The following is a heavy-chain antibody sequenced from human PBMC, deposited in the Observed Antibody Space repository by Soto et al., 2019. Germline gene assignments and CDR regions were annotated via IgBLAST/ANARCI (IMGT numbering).Heavy chain of an antibody. CDR2: ISLYSDGT. J-gene: IGHJ5*02. CDR3: ARVVPGAEAWCGP. V-gene: IGHV1-18*01. D-gene: IGHD2-2*01. CDR1: GYTFSNYG. Sequence: ASVNVSCKTSGYTFSNYGITWVRQAPGQPLEWLGWISLYSDGTNYAQKFQGRVSMTTDTSTTTAYTELRSLRSDDTAVYYCARVVPGAEAWCGPWGQGTMGTVSA.